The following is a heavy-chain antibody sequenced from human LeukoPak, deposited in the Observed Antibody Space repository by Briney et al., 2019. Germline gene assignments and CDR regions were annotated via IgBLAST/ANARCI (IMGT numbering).Heavy chain of an antibody. D-gene: IGHD6-13*01. CDR1: GSTLSNYW. J-gene: IGHJ4*02. CDR3: AKVRWDDSRWYYLDS. Sequence: PGGSLRLSCAAPGSTLSNYWMSWVRQAPGKGLEWVANIKQDGSEKYYVDSVKGRFAISRDNAKNSLYLQMNSLRAEDMALYYCAKVRWDDSRWYYLDSWGQGTLVTVSS. CDR2: IKQDGSEK. V-gene: IGHV3-7*03.